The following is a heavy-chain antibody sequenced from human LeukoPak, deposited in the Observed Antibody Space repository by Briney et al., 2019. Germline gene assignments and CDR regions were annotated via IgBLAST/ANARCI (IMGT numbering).Heavy chain of an antibody. CDR1: GFTFSSYA. D-gene: IGHD3-10*01. CDR3: ARDGTYYYGSGRHLPLDV. Sequence: PGGSLRLSCAASGFTFSSYAMHWVRQAPGKGLEWVAVISYDGSNKYYADSVKGRFTISRDNSKNTLYLQMNSLRSEDTAVYYCARDGTYYYGSGRHLPLDVWGKGTTVTISS. J-gene: IGHJ6*04. V-gene: IGHV3-30*04. CDR2: ISYDGSNK.